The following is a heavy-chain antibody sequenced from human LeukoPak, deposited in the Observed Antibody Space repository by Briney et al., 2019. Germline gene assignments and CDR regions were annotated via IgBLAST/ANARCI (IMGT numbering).Heavy chain of an antibody. D-gene: IGHD2-21*02. CDR1: GVASSGNY. Sequence: SETLSLTCGVYGVASSGNYWSWIRQSPGRGLEWIGEINHSGSTNYNPSLKSRVIISIDTSKNQFSLKLSSVTAADTADYYCARDTGALVVVTAIDGFDIWGQGTMVIVSS. V-gene: IGHV4-34*01. J-gene: IGHJ3*02. CDR3: ARDTGALVVVTAIDGFDI. CDR2: INHSGST.